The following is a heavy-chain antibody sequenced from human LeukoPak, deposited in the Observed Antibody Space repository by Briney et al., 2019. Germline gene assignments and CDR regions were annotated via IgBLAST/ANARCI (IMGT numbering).Heavy chain of an antibody. V-gene: IGHV3-43*01. Sequence: GGSLRLSCAASGFTFDDYTMHWVRQAPGKGLEWVSLISWDGGSTYYADSVKGRFTISRDNSKNSLYLRMNSLRTEDTALYYCATGPSGYYSPFDYWGQGTLVTVSS. D-gene: IGHD3-22*01. CDR3: ATGPSGYYSPFDY. CDR2: ISWDGGST. CDR1: GFTFDDYT. J-gene: IGHJ4*02.